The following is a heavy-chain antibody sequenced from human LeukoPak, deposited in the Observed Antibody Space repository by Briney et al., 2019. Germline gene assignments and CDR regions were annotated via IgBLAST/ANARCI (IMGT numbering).Heavy chain of an antibody. CDR1: GYTFTSYG. V-gene: IGHV1-18*01. D-gene: IGHD5-12*01. CDR3: ARGRGSTSRF. J-gene: IGHJ4*02. CDR2: ISTYNGNT. Sequence: ASVKVSCKASGYTFTSYGITWVRQAPGQGLEWMGWISTYNGNTNYAQNLQGRVTMTTDTSTSTAYMDLRSLRSDDTAVYYCARGRGSTSRFWGQRTLVTVSS.